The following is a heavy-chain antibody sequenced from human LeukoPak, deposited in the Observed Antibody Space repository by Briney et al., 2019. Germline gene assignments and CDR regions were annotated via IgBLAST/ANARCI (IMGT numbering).Heavy chain of an antibody. CDR2: IYHSGST. J-gene: IGHJ4*02. D-gene: IGHD6-19*01. Sequence: SGTLSLTCAVSGGSISSSNWWSWVRQPPGKGLEWIGEIYHSGSTNYNPSLKSRVTISVDKSKNQFSLKLSSVTAADTAVYYCARRFGLGIAVAGGEFDYWGQGTLVTVSS. V-gene: IGHV4-4*02. CDR1: GGSISSSNW. CDR3: ARRFGLGIAVAGGEFDY.